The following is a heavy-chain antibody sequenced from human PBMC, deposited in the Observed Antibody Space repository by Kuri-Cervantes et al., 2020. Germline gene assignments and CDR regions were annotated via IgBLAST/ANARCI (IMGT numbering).Heavy chain of an antibody. Sequence: GGSLRLSCAASGFTFDDYAMHWVRQAPGKGLEWVSGISWNSGSIGYADSVKGRFTISRDNAKNSLYLQMNSLRAEDTAVYYCARCTYYYDSSGSRFDYWGQGTLVTVSS. CDR3: ARCTYYYDSSGSRFDY. CDR1: GFTFDDYA. J-gene: IGHJ4*02. D-gene: IGHD3-22*01. V-gene: IGHV3-9*01. CDR2: ISWNSGSI.